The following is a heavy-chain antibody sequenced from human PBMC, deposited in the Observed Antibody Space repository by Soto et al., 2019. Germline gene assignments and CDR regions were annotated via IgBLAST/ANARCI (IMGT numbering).Heavy chain of an antibody. CDR1: GYTLNDYA. Sequence: GGSVKVSCKASGYTLNDYAIHWVRQAPGQSLEWMGCINDADGYTKYSQKFQGRVSFTRDTSASTAYMELSGLKSEDTAVYYCARDPPGSGPNFDNWGQGSLVTVSS. D-gene: IGHD2-8*02. CDR3: ARDPPGSGPNFDN. J-gene: IGHJ4*02. V-gene: IGHV1-3*01. CDR2: INDADGYT.